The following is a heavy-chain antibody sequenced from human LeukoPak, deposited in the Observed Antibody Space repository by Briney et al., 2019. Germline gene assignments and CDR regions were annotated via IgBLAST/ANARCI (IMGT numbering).Heavy chain of an antibody. CDR1: GFTFSRYS. V-gene: IGHV3-21*01. CDR2: ISSTSTFI. J-gene: IGHJ6*03. CDR3: ARDYFDSTNYPQTYYYYYMDV. D-gene: IGHD3-22*01. Sequence: GGSLRLSCAASGFTFSRYSMNWVRQAPGKGLEWVASISSTSTFIYSADSVKGRFTLSRDTAENSLFLPMNSLRAEDTAIYYCARDYFDSTNYPQTYYYYYMDVWGKGTTVTVSS.